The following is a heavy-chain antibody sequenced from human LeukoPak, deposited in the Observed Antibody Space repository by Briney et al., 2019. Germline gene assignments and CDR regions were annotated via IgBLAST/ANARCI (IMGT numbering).Heavy chain of an antibody. CDR2: IDPSSTYI. J-gene: IGHJ3*02. CDR3: ARDRGSYGSVEAFDI. D-gene: IGHD3-10*01. Sequence: GGSLRLSCAASGFTFRSYSMNWVRQAPGKGLEWVSAIDPSSTYIYYADSVKGRFTISRDNAENSLYLQMNSLRAEDTAVYYCARDRGSYGSVEAFDIWGQGTMVTVSS. CDR1: GFTFRSYS. V-gene: IGHV3-21*04.